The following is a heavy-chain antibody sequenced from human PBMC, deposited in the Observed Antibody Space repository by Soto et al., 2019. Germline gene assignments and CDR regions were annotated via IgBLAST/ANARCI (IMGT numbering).Heavy chain of an antibody. Sequence: PGGSLRLSCAASEFTVTNNEMSWVRQAPGKGLEWVSILYSGGNTYYADSVEGRFTISRDGSKNTLYLHMNSLRAEDTAVYYCALRRVAYADFWGQGTRVTVPS. V-gene: IGHV3-53*01. CDR3: ALRRVAYADF. CDR1: EFTVTNNE. D-gene: IGHD2-2*01. J-gene: IGHJ4*02. CDR2: LYSGGNT.